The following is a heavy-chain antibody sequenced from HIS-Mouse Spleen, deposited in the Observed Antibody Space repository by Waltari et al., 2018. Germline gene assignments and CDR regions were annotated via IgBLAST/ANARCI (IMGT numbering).Heavy chain of an antibody. J-gene: IGHJ4*02. Sequence: QVQLQESGPGLVKPSETLSLTCTVPGGPISSYYWIWSRQPRGKGLEWIWYIFYSGSTNYHPSLKSRVTISVDTSKNQFSLKLSSVTAADTAVYYCARSYDSSGYYYFDYWGQGTLVTVSS. V-gene: IGHV4-59*01. CDR2: IFYSGST. D-gene: IGHD3-22*01. CDR1: GGPISSYY. CDR3: ARSYDSSGYYYFDY.